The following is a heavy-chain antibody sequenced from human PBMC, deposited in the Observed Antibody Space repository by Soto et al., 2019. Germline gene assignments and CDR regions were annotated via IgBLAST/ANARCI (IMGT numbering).Heavy chain of an antibody. Sequence: QVQLVQSGAEVKKPGASVKVSCKASGYTFTSYGISWVRQAPGQGLEWMGWISAYNGITNYAQKLQGRVTMTTDTSTSTAYMELRSLRSDDTAVYYCARDCGGDCYSHYYYYYYGMDVWGQGTTVTVSS. CDR3: ARDCGGDCYSHYYYYYYGMDV. J-gene: IGHJ6*02. CDR1: GYTFTSYG. CDR2: ISAYNGIT. D-gene: IGHD2-21*02. V-gene: IGHV1-18*01.